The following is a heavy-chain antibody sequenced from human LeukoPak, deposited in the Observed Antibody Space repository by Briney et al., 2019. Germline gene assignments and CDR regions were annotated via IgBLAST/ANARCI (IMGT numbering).Heavy chain of an antibody. V-gene: IGHV4-34*01. Sequence: SETLSLTCAVYGGSFSGYYWSWIRQPPGTGLEWIGEINHSGSTNYNPSLKSRVTISVDTSKNQFSLKLSSVTAADTAVYYCARVEPTREPFDYWGQGTLVTVSS. CDR3: ARVEPTREPFDY. CDR2: INHSGST. D-gene: IGHD1-14*01. J-gene: IGHJ4*02. CDR1: GGSFSGYY.